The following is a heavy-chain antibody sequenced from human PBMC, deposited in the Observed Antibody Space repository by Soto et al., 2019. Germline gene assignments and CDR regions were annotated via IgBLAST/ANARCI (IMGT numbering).Heavy chain of an antibody. Sequence: QVQLQESGPGLVKPSETLSLTCTVSGGSVSSGSYYWSWIRQPPGKGLEWIGYIYYSGSTNYNPSLKRRVTISVDTSKNQVSLKLSSVTAADTAVYYCARIKTYYDILTGYYQPYYYYGMDVWGQGTTVTVSS. CDR2: IYYSGST. D-gene: IGHD3-9*01. J-gene: IGHJ6*02. V-gene: IGHV4-61*01. CDR1: GGSVSSGSYY. CDR3: ARIKTYYDILTGYYQPYYYYGMDV.